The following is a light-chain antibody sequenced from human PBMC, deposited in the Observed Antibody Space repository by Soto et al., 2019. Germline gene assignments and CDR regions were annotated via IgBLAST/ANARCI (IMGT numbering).Light chain of an antibody. V-gene: IGKV3-15*01. J-gene: IGKJ4*01. CDR3: QQYHDWPPLT. Sequence: EIVMTQSPATLSVSPGERATLSCRASQSVGNNLAWYQQQPGQAPRLLIHGASTRATGVPGRFSGSGSGTEFTLPIASLQSEDFAVYYCQQYHDWPPLTFGGGTKVEIK. CDR2: GAS. CDR1: QSVGNN.